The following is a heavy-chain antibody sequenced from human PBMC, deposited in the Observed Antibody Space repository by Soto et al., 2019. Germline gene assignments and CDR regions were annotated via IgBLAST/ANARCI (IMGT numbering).Heavy chain of an antibody. CDR1: GYSFANYW. J-gene: IGHJ4*02. Sequence: GESLKISCEASGYSFANYWIGWVRQMPGKGLEWMGVIYPDDSKSKISPSFQGQVTISADKSITTAYLQWNSLQASDTAMYYCVKNGGAWHAGDVWGQGTRVTVSS. CDR3: VKNGGAWHAGDV. V-gene: IGHV5-51*01. CDR2: IYPDDSKS. D-gene: IGHD2-21*02.